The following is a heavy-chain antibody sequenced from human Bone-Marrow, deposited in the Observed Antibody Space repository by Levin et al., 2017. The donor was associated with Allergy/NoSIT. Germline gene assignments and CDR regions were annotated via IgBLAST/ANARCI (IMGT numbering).Heavy chain of an antibody. Sequence: ASVKVSCAASGFFFNRHRMNWVRQAPGKGLEWISYISSGGTITYYADSVKGRFTISRDNVKNSLYLQMKSLRDEDTSVYYCARGFLIATSGSVDYWGQGTLVTVSS. CDR2: ISSGGTIT. V-gene: IGHV3-48*02. CDR3: ARGFLIATSGSVDY. D-gene: IGHD2-15*01. J-gene: IGHJ4*02. CDR1: GFFFNRHR.